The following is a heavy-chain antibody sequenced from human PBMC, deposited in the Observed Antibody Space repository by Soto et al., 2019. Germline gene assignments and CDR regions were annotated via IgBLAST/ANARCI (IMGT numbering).Heavy chain of an antibody. CDR1: GDSISSGYS. CDR2: IYHSETT. J-gene: IGHJ4*02. V-gene: IGHV4-38-2*01. Sequence: NPSETLYLTCAVSGDSISSGYSLAWSRRPPGKGLEWIGSIYHSETTYYNPSLKSRVTISVDTSRNQFSLKLSSVTAADSAVYYCARTYNVGYYPYFGQGTLVT. CDR3: ARTYNVGYYPY. D-gene: IGHD3-3*01.